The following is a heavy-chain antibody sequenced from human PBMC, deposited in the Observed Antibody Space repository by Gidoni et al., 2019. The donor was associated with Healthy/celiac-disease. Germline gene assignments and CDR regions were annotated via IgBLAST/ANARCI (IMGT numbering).Heavy chain of an antibody. CDR3: ANIVVVAAKFDY. J-gene: IGHJ4*02. D-gene: IGHD2-15*01. V-gene: IGHV3-23*01. Sequence: EVQLLESGGGLVQPGGSLSLSCAASGFPFSSYARSWVRQAPGKGLEWVSAISGSGGSTYYADSVKGRFTISRDNSKNTLYLQMNSLRAEDTAVYYCANIVVVAAKFDYWGQGTLVTVSS. CDR2: ISGSGGST. CDR1: GFPFSSYA.